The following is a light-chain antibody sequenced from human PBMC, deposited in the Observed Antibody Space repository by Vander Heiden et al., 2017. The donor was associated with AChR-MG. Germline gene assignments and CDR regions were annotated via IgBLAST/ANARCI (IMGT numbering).Light chain of an antibody. V-gene: IGKV4-1*01. CDR2: WAS. Sequence: DIVMTQSPDSLAVSLGERATVNCKSSQSVLYTSNNKNYLAWYQQKPGQPPKLVIYWASTRESGVPDRFSGSGSGTDLTLTISSLQAEDVAVYFGQQYYITPYTVGRGTQLEIK. CDR1: QSVLYTSNNKNY. J-gene: IGKJ2*01. CDR3: QQYYITPYT.